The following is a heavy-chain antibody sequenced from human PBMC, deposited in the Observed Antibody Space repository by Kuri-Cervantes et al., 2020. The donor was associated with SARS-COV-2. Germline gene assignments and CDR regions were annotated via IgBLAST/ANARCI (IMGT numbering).Heavy chain of an antibody. CDR3: ARGGITGTTGNWYFDH. CDR1: GYTFTGYY. V-gene: IGHV1-2*04. J-gene: IGHJ2*01. CDR2: INPNSGGT. D-gene: IGHD1-7*01. Sequence: ASVKVSCKASGYTFTGYYMHWVRQAPGQGLERMGWINPNSGGTNYAQKFQGWVTMTKDTSISTAYMELSRLRSDDTAVYYCARGGITGTTGNWYFDHWGRGTLVTVSS.